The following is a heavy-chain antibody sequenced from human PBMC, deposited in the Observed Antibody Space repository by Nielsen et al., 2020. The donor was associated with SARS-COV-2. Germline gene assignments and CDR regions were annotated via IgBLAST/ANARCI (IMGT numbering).Heavy chain of an antibody. CDR1: GGSISSGDYY. CDR3: ARHFYDFWSGSPYYMDV. CDR2: IYYSGST. Sequence: SETLSLTCTVSGGSISSGDYYWSWIRQPPGKGLEWIGYIYYSGSTYYNPSLKSRVTISVDTSKNQFSLKLSSVTAADTAVYYCARHFYDFWSGSPYYMDVWGKGTTVTVSS. D-gene: IGHD3-3*01. J-gene: IGHJ6*03. V-gene: IGHV4-30-4*01.